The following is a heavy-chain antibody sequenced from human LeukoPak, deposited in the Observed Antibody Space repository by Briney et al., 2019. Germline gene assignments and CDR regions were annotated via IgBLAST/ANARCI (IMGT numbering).Heavy chain of an antibody. CDR3: ARAPHRRYCSSTSCSLYFGY. CDR2: ISSSSSTI. Sequence: GGSLRLSCAASGFTFSSYSMNWVRQAPGKGLEWVSYISSSSSTIYYADSVKGRFTISRDNAKNSLYLQMNSLRAEDTAVYYCARAPHRRYCSSTSCSLYFGYGGQGTLVTVSS. V-gene: IGHV3-48*01. J-gene: IGHJ4*02. CDR1: GFTFSSYS. D-gene: IGHD2-2*01.